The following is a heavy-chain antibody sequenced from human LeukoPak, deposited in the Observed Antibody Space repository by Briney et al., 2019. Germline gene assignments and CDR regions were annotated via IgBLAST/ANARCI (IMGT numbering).Heavy chain of an antibody. J-gene: IGHJ4*02. V-gene: IGHV3-11*01. Sequence: GGSLRLSCAASGLTFSDYYMSWIRQAPGKGLEWVSYISSNGSTIYYADSVKGRFTISRDNAKNSLYLQMNSLRAEDTAVYYCARPSMVRGASLDYWGQGTLVTVSS. D-gene: IGHD3-10*01. CDR2: ISSNGSTI. CDR3: ARPSMVRGASLDY. CDR1: GLTFSDYY.